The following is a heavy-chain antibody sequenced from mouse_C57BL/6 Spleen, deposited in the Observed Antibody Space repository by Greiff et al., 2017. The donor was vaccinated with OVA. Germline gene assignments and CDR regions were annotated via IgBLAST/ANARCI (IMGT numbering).Heavy chain of an antibody. J-gene: IGHJ2*01. CDR3: ARGRLRDFDY. Sequence: QVQLQQSGPELVKPGASVKISCKASGYAFSSSWMNWVKQRPGKGLEWIGRIYPGDGDTNYNGKFKGKATLTADKSSSTAYMQLSSLTSEDSAVYFCARGRLRDFDYWGQGTTLTVSS. CDR1: GYAFSSSW. CDR2: IYPGDGDT. V-gene: IGHV1-82*01.